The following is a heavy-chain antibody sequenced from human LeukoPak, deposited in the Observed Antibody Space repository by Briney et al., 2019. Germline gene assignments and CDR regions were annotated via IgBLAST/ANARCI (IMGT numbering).Heavy chain of an antibody. J-gene: IGHJ3*02. CDR3: AGAVRHDAFDI. CDR1: GGSISCHY. V-gene: IGHV4-59*11. Sequence: PSETLSLTCTVSGGSISCHYWSWIRQPPGKGLEWIGYIYYSGSTNYNPSLKSRVTISVDTSKNQFSLKLSSVTAADTAVYYCAGAVRHDAFDIWGQGTMVTVSS. CDR2: IYYSGST.